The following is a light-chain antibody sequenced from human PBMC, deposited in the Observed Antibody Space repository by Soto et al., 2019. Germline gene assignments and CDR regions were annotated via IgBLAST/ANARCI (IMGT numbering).Light chain of an antibody. Sequence: EIVMTQSPATLSVSPGERATLSCRASQSVSSNLAWYQQKPGQAPRLLIYGASSRATVIPDRFSGSGSGTDFTLTISRLEPEDFAVYYCQQYGSSPPLTFGGGTKVDIK. J-gene: IGKJ4*01. CDR3: QQYGSSPPLT. V-gene: IGKV3-20*01. CDR2: GAS. CDR1: QSVSSN.